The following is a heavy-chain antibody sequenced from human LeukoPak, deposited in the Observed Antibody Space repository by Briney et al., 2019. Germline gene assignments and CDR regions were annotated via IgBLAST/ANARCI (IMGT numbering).Heavy chain of an antibody. Sequence: GGSLRLSCAASGLTVSNNYISWVRQAPGKGLEWVSVIYSGGSTYYTDSVKGRFTISRDNAKNTLYLQMNSLRAEDTAVYYCIRSNGWPDYWGQGTLVTVSS. V-gene: IGHV3-53*01. CDR3: IRSNGWPDY. J-gene: IGHJ4*02. D-gene: IGHD6-19*01. CDR2: IYSGGST. CDR1: GLTVSNNY.